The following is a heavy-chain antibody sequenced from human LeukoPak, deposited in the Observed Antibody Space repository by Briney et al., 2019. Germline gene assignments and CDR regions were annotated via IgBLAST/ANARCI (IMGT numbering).Heavy chain of an antibody. J-gene: IGHJ4*02. CDR1: GFTFSNYW. CDR2: INSDGSST. Sequence: GGSLRLSCAASGFTFSNYWMHCVRQAPGKGVVWVSRINSDGSSTSYADSVKGRFTISRDNAKNTLYLQMNSLRAEDTAVYYCAREGATTQAFDYWGQGTLVTVSS. CDR3: AREGATTQAFDY. D-gene: IGHD5-12*01. V-gene: IGHV3-74*01.